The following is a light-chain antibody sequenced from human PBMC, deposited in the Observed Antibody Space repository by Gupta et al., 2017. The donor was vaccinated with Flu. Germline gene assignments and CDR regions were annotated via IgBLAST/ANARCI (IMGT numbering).Light chain of an antibody. Sequence: ELVMTQSRATLSVSPGERATRSCRASQSVSSNLAWYQQKPGQAPRLLIYGASPRGAGSPARFSSGGSCTKFTLTISSLQSEDFAVYYCQQYNNWPPCTFGQGTKVEIK. J-gene: IGKJ1*01. V-gene: IGKV3-15*01. CDR1: QSVSSN. CDR3: QQYNNWPPCT. CDR2: GAS.